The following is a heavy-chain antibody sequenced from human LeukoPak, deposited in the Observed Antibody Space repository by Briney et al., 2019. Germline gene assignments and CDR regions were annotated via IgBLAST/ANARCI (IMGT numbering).Heavy chain of an antibody. CDR1: GFTFGDYT. CDR2: ISSSSGTI. J-gene: IGHJ6*04. CDR3: ATFAGVVPGGLLL. Sequence: PGGSLRLSCAASGFTFGDYTMNWVRQAPGERLEWVSYISSSSGTIYYADSVKGRFTISRDNAKNSLYLQMNSLRAEDTAVYYCATFAGVVPGGLLLWGKGTTVIVSS. D-gene: IGHD2-2*01. V-gene: IGHV3-48*01.